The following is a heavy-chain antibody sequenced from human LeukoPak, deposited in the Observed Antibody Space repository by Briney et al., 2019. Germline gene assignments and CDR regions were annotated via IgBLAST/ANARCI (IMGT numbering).Heavy chain of an antibody. CDR1: GGSISSYY. D-gene: IGHD6-19*01. CDR3: ARHDYSSGVLDY. V-gene: IGHV4-59*08. J-gene: IGHJ4*02. CDR2: IYYSGST. Sequence: SETLSRTCTVSGGSISSYYWSWIRQPPGKGLEWIGYIYYSGSTNYNPSLKSRVTISVDTSKNQFSLKLSSVTAADTAVYYCARHDYSSGVLDYWGQGTLVTVSS.